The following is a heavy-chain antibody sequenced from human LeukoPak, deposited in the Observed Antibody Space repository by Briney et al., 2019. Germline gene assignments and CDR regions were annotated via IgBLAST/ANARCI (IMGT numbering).Heavy chain of an antibody. V-gene: IGHV4-59*01. J-gene: IGHJ3*02. Sequence: SEILSLTCTVSGGSISSYYWSWVRQPPGKGLEWIGYIYNSGSTNYNPSLKSRVTISVDTSKNQYSLKMSSVTAADTAVYYCARDSGGPHSGFEIWGQGTMVTASS. CDR3: ARDSGGPHSGFEI. CDR2: IYNSGST. D-gene: IGHD6-19*01. CDR1: GGSISSYY.